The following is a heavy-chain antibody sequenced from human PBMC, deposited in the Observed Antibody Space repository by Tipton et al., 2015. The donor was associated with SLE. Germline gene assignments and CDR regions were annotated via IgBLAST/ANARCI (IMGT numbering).Heavy chain of an antibody. V-gene: IGHV3-74*01. CDR3: AKLPTVTPAGMDV. CDR1: GFTFSSYW. Sequence: GSLRLSCAASGFTFSSYWMHWVRQAPGKGLVWVSRINSDGSSTSYADSVKGRFTISRDNSKNTLYLQMNSLRAEDTAVYYCAKLPTVTPAGMDVWGQGTTVTVSS. J-gene: IGHJ6*02. D-gene: IGHD4-17*01. CDR2: INSDGSST.